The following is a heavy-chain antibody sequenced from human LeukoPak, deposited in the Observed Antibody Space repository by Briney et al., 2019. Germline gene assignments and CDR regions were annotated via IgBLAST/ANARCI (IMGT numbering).Heavy chain of an antibody. Sequence: GSLRLSCAASGFTFSSYAMSWVRQAPGKGLEWVSAISGSGGSTYYADSVKGRFTISRDNSKNTLYLQMNSLRAEDTAVYYCARDPSRGYTYGYGDLWGQGTLVTVPS. J-gene: IGHJ4*02. CDR3: ARDPSRGYTYGYGDL. CDR2: ISGSGGST. D-gene: IGHD5-18*01. CDR1: GFTFSSYA. V-gene: IGHV3-23*01.